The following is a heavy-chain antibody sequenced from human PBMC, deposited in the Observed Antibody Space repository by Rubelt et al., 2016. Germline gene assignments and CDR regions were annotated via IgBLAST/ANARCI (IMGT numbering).Heavy chain of an antibody. CDR1: GGSISSSSYY. D-gene: IGHD1-1*01. Sequence: QLQLQESGPGLVKPSETLSLTCTVSGGSISSSSYYWGWIRQPPGKGLEWIGSIYYSGSTYYNPSLKSRVTRSVDKSKNQFSLKLSSVTAADTAVYYCARVRYRVLDYWGQGTLVTVSS. CDR2: IYYSGST. V-gene: IGHV4-39*07. J-gene: IGHJ4*02. CDR3: ARVRYRVLDY.